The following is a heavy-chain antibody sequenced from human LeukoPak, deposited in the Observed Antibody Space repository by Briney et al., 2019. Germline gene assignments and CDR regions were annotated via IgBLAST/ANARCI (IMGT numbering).Heavy chain of an antibody. CDR1: GYSISSGYY. D-gene: IGHD2-2*02. V-gene: IGHV4-38-2*01. J-gene: IGHJ5*02. Sequence: PSETLSLTCAVSGYSISSGYYWGWIRQPPGKGLEWIGSIYHSGSTYYNQSLKSRVTISVDTSTNQFSLKLSSVTAADTAVYYCARHPARYCSSTSCYNNWFDPWGQGTLVTVSS. CDR3: ARHPARYCSSTSCYNNWFDP. CDR2: IYHSGST.